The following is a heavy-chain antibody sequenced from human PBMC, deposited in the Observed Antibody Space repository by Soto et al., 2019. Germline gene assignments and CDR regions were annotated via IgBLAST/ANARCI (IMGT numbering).Heavy chain of an antibody. Sequence: ASVKVSCKASGGTFSSYAISWVRQAPGQGLEWMGGIIPIFGTANYAQKFQGRDTITADESTSTAYMELSSLRSEDTAVYYCASGPDSSPFDPWGQGTLVTVSS. CDR1: GGTFSSYA. CDR2: IIPIFGTA. D-gene: IGHD3-22*01. V-gene: IGHV1-69*13. CDR3: ASGPDSSPFDP. J-gene: IGHJ5*02.